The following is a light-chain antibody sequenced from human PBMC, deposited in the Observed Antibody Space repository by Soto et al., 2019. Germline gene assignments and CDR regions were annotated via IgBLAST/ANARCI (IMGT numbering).Light chain of an antibody. Sequence: QSVLTQPASVSGSPGQSITISCTGTSSDVGDYNYVSWYQQHPGKAPKLMIYEVDNRPSGVSNRFSGSKSGNTASLTISGVQAEDEADYYCSSFTSSGTWVFGGGTKLTVL. CDR2: EVD. CDR3: SSFTSSGTWV. J-gene: IGLJ3*02. CDR1: SSDVGDYNY. V-gene: IGLV2-14*01.